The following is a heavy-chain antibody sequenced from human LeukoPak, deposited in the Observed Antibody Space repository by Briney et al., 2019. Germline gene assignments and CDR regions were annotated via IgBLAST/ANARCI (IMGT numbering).Heavy chain of an antibody. CDR1: GGSISSYY. V-gene: IGHV4-59*08. Sequence: SETLSLTCTVSGGSISSYYWSWIRQPPGKGLEWIGYIYYSGGTNYNPSLKSRVTTSVDTSKNQFSLKLSSVTAADTAVYYCARQILFHSERWLQFFDYWGQGILVTVSS. D-gene: IGHD5-24*01. CDR3: ARQILFHSERWLQFFDY. CDR2: IYYSGGT. J-gene: IGHJ4*02.